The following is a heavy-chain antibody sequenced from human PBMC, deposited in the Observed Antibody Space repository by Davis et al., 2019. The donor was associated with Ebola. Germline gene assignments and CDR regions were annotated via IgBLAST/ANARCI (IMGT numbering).Heavy chain of an antibody. CDR2: IYYSGST. D-gene: IGHD2-15*01. V-gene: IGHV4-31*03. J-gene: IGHJ5*02. Sequence: LRLSCTVSGGSISSGGYYWSWIRQHPGKGLEWIGYIYYSGSTYYNPSLKSRVTISVDTSKNQFSLKLSSVTVADTAVYYCARGRPGGYCSGGSCYGWFDPWGQGTLVTVSS. CDR1: GGSISSGGYY. CDR3: ARGRPGGYCSGGSCYGWFDP.